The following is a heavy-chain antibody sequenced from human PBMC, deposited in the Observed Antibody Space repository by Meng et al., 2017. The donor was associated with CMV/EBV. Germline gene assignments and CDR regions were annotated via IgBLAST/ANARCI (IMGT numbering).Heavy chain of an antibody. D-gene: IGHD3-3*01. CDR3: ARGVFRGEAFDI. CDR1: GFSFRLYE. J-gene: IGHJ3*02. CDR2: ISSSGSTT. V-gene: IGHV3-48*03. Sequence: GGSLRLSCEASGFSFRLYEMNWVRQAPGKGLEWVSYISSSGSTTHYAESVKGRFTISRDNAKNSVYLQMNTLRAEDTAVYYCARGVFRGEAFDIWGQGTMVTVSS.